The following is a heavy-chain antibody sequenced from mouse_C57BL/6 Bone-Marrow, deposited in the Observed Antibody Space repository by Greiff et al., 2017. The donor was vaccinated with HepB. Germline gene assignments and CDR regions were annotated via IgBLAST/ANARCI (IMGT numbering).Heavy chain of an antibody. V-gene: IGHV1-81*01. Sequence: VKVVESGAELARPGASVKLSCKASGYTFTSYGISWVKQRSGQGLEWIGEIYPRSGNTYYNEKFKGKATLTADKSSSTAYMELRSLTSEDSAVYFCARNGYPAWFAYWGQGTLVTVSA. D-gene: IGHD2-2*01. CDR3: ARNGYPAWFAY. CDR1: GYTFTSYG. CDR2: IYPRSGNT. J-gene: IGHJ3*01.